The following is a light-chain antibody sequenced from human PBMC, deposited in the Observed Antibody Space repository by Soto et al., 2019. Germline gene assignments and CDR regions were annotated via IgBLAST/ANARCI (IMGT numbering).Light chain of an antibody. V-gene: IGKV3-11*01. CDR1: HSVDTN. J-gene: IGKJ4*01. CDR3: QQRKNWPLT. CDR2: DAF. Sequence: EIVLTQSPATLSLSPGERATLSFRASHSVDTNLAWYQQKPGLAPRFLSYDAFNRATGIPARFSGGGSGTDFTLTISSLEPEDVAVYYCQQRKNWPLTFGGGTKVDIK.